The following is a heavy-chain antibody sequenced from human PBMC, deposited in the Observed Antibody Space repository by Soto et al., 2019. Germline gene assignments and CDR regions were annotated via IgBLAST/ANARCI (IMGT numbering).Heavy chain of an antibody. D-gene: IGHD2-21*02. V-gene: IGHV3-33*01. CDR3: ARESGPTDCGCDCYKHYFHY. CDR2: IWYDGSNK. J-gene: IGHJ4*02. Sequence: QVQLVESGGGVVQPGRSLRLSCAASGFTFSSYGMHWVRQAPGKGLEWVAVIWYDGSNKYYADSVKGRFTISRDNSKNTLYLRMNSLRAEYTAVYYCARESGPTDCGCDCYKHYFHYWGQGTLVTVSS. CDR1: GFTFSSYG.